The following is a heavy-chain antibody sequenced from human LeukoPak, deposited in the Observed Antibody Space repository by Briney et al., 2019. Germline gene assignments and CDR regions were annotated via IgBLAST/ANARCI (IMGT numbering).Heavy chain of an antibody. CDR2: IYYSGST. V-gene: IGHV4-61*09. CDR1: GGSISSGSYY. Sequence: SQTLSLTCTVSGGSISSGSYYWSWIRQPAGKGLEWIGYIYYSGSTNYNPSLKSRVTISVDTSKNQFSLKLSSVTAADTAVYYCARTGYSSSWYKSLYFDYWGQGTLVTVSS. CDR3: ARTGYSSSWYKSLYFDY. J-gene: IGHJ4*02. D-gene: IGHD6-13*01.